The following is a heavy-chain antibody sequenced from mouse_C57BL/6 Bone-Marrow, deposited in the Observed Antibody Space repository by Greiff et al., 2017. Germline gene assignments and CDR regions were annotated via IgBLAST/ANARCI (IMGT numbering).Heavy chain of an antibody. CDR3: TTGYGSSDWYFDV. J-gene: IGHJ1*03. D-gene: IGHD1-1*01. CDR2: IDPENGGT. Sequence: DVQLQESGAELVRPGASVKLSCTASGFNIKDDYMHWVKQRPEQGLEWIGWIDPENGGTEYASKFPGKATITADTSSNPAYLQLSSLTSEDTAVYYCTTGYGSSDWYFDVWGTGTTVTVSA. V-gene: IGHV14-4*01. CDR1: GFNIKDDY.